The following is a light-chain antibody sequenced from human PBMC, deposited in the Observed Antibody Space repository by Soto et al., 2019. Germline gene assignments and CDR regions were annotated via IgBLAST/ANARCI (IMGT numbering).Light chain of an antibody. Sequence: IQLTQAPSSLSSPMVHRLTITCRASQGIINYLAWYQQKPGKAPKLLIYGASTLQGGVPSRFSGSGSGTDFTLTVSSLQPEDLATYYCQQLFMYPPTFGPGTKVDIK. CDR1: QGIINY. CDR3: QQLFMYPPT. CDR2: GAS. J-gene: IGKJ3*01. V-gene: IGKV1-9*01.